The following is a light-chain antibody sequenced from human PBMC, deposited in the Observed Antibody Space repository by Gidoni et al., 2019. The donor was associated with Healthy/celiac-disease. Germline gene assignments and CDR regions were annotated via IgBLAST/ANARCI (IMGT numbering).Light chain of an antibody. CDR2: DAS. CDR3: SSYTSSSTLVV. Sequence: QSALTQPASVSGSPGQSITISCTGTSSDVGGYHYVSWYQQHPGKAPKLMIYDASNRPSGVSNRFSGSKSGNTASLTISGLQAEDEADYYCSSYTSSSTLVVFGGGTKLTVL. J-gene: IGLJ2*01. CDR1: SSDVGGYHY. V-gene: IGLV2-14*03.